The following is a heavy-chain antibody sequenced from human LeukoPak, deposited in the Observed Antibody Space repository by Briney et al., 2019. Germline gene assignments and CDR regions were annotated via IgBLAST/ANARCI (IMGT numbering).Heavy chain of an antibody. Sequence: GGSLRLSCAASGFTVSTNYMTWVRQAPGKGLDWVSVIYSGGGTYYADSVKGRFTISRDNSKNTLYLQMNSLRAEDTAVYYCAKDGGIAVAGRQGFDYWGQGTLVTVSS. CDR1: GFTVSTNY. V-gene: IGHV3-53*01. CDR2: IYSGGGT. D-gene: IGHD6-19*01. CDR3: AKDGGIAVAGRQGFDY. J-gene: IGHJ4*02.